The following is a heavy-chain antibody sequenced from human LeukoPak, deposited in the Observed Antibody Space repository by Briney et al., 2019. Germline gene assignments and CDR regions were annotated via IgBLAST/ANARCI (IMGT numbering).Heavy chain of an antibody. V-gene: IGHV3-48*02. CDR2: ISSRTSTI. Sequence: GGSLRLSCEASGFALSTYSMNWVRQAPGKGLEWVSYISSRTSTIHYADFVKGRFTISRDNAKNSLYLQMNSLRDEDTAVYYCARGSNRAFDYWGQGTLVTVSS. J-gene: IGHJ4*02. CDR1: GFALSTYS. D-gene: IGHD1-14*01. CDR3: ARGSNRAFDY.